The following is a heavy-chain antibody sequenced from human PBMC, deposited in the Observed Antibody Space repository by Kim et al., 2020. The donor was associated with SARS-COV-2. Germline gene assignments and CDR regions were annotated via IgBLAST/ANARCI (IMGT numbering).Heavy chain of an antibody. CDR2: IIPIFGTA. V-gene: IGHV1-69*13. Sequence: SVKVSCKASGGTFSSYAISWVRQAPGQGLEWMGGIIPIFGTANYAQKFQGRVTITADESTSTAYMELSSLRSEDTAVYYCAKEYSSSPGHIRFDPWGQGTLVTVSS. CDR3: AKEYSSSPGHIRFDP. J-gene: IGHJ5*02. CDR1: GGTFSSYA. D-gene: IGHD6-6*01.